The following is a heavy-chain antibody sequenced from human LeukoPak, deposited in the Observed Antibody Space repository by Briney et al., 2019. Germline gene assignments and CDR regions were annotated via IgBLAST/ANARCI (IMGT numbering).Heavy chain of an antibody. CDR3: ARSRHRSGYEYWYFDL. J-gene: IGHJ2*01. D-gene: IGHD5-12*01. CDR2: MNPNSGNT. V-gene: IGHV1-8*01. CDR1: GYTFTSYD. Sequence: VASVKVSCKASGYTFTSYDINWVRQATGQGLEWMGWMNPNSGNTGYAQKFQGRVTMTRNTSISTAYMELSSLRSEDTAVYYCARSRHRSGYEYWYFDLWGRGTLVTVSS.